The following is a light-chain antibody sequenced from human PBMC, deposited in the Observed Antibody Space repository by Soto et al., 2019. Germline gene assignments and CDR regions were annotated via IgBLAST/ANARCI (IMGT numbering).Light chain of an antibody. J-gene: IGKJ1*01. CDR1: QSVSSSY. Sequence: EIVLTQSPGTLSLSPGERATLSCRASQSVSSSYLAWYHQKPGQAPRLLIYGASSRATGIPDRFSGSGSGTDFTLNISRLEPEDFAVYYCQQYDSSEWAFGQGTQVEIK. CDR2: GAS. CDR3: QQYDSSEWA. V-gene: IGKV3-20*01.